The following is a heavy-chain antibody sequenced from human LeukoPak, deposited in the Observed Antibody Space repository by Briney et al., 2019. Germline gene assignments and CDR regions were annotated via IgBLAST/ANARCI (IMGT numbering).Heavy chain of an antibody. CDR2: IYSGGST. V-gene: IGHV3-66*01. CDR1: GFTFHDYA. J-gene: IGHJ4*02. Sequence: GRSLRLSCAVSGFTFHDYAMHWVRQAPGRGLEWVSVIYSGGSTYYADSVKGRFTISRDNSKNTLYLQMNSLRAEDTAVYYCARVQAHCPLYWGQGTLVTVSS. CDR3: ARVQAHCPLY.